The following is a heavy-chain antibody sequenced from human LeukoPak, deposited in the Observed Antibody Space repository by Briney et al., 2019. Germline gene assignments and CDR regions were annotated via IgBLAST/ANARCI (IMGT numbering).Heavy chain of an antibody. D-gene: IGHD5-18*01. V-gene: IGHV4-59*01. CDR1: GGSISTYY. Sequence: PSETLSLTCSVSGGSISTYYWGWIRQPPGKGLEWIGYAYYSGSTDYNPSLESRVTISVDTSKNQFSLKVNSVTAADTAVYYCARVRGYSHGYDAFDIWGQGTMVTVSS. J-gene: IGHJ3*02. CDR2: AYYSGST. CDR3: ARVRGYSHGYDAFDI.